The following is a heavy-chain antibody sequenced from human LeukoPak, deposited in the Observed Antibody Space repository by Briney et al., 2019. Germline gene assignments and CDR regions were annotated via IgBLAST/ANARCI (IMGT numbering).Heavy chain of an antibody. CDR2: IKHDRSAK. Sequence: GGSLRLSCAASGFTFTNYWMSWVRQAPGKGLELVANIKHDRSAKYYAYFVKGRFTISRDNAKNSLYLQMNSLRAEDTAVYYCARLREIPVFGVVTKSTSYFDYWGQGTLVTVSS. CDR1: GFTFTNYW. CDR3: ARLREIPVFGVVTKSTSYFDY. D-gene: IGHD3-3*01. V-gene: IGHV3-7*01. J-gene: IGHJ4*02.